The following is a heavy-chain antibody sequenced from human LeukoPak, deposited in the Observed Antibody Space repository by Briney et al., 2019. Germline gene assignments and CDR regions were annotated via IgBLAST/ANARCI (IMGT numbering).Heavy chain of an antibody. CDR3: ARSKRYCSSTSCYTGYNWFDP. CDR1: GGTFSSYA. J-gene: IGHJ5*02. V-gene: IGHV1-69*05. Sequence: GASVKVSCKASGGTFSSYAISWVRQAPGQGLEWMGGIIPIFGTANYAQKFQGRVTITTDESTSTAYMELSSMRSEDTAVYYCARSKRYCSSTSCYTGYNWFDPWGQGTLVTVSS. D-gene: IGHD2-2*02. CDR2: IIPIFGTA.